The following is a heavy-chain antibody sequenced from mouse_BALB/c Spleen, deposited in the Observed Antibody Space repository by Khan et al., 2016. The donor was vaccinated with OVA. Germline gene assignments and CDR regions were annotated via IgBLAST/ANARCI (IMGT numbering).Heavy chain of an antibody. D-gene: IGHD2-13*01. CDR1: GYSITSDYA. J-gene: IGHJ4*01. V-gene: IGHV3-2*02. CDR2: ISSTGST. Sequence: EVELVESGPGLVKPSQSLSLTCTVTGYSITSDYAWNWIRQFPGNKLVWMGYISSTGSTSYNPSLKSRISITRDTSTNPFFLHLNSVTTEDTATYYCARSLYYSDSYAMDYWGQGTSVTVSS. CDR3: ARSLYYSDSYAMDY.